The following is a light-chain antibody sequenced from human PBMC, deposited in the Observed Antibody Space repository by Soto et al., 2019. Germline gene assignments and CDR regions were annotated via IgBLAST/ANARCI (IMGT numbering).Light chain of an antibody. J-gene: IGKJ4*01. CDR2: GAS. CDR3: QQYGSSPPLT. Sequence: EIVLTQSPGTLSLSPRERATLSCRASQSVSSSYLAWYQQKTGQAPRLLIYGASSRATGIPDRFSGSGSGTDFTLTISRLEPEDFAVYYCQQYGSSPPLTFGGGTKVEIK. V-gene: IGKV3-20*01. CDR1: QSVSSSY.